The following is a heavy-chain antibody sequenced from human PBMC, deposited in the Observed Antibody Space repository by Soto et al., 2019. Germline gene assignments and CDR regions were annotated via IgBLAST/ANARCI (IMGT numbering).Heavy chain of an antibody. J-gene: IGHJ4*02. Sequence: SETLSLTCSVSGGSMSEYFWSWIRQSPGKGLEWIGYIYYLGSTDYNPSLKSRVTISVDTSKRQFSLRLTSVTAADTAVYYCARDGYDGSGSPYPAYWGPGTQVTVYS. CDR3: ARDGYDGSGSPYPAY. CDR2: IYYLGST. CDR1: GGSMSEYF. V-gene: IGHV4-59*01. D-gene: IGHD3-10*01.